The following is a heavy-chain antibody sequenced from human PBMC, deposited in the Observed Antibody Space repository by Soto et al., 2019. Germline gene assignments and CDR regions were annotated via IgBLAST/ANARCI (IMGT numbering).Heavy chain of an antibody. D-gene: IGHD3-10*01. CDR1: GGTLSSFA. V-gene: IGHV1-69*13. J-gene: IGHJ5*01. Sequence: ASVKVSCKASGGTLSSFAFTWVRQARGQGPEWMGRIIPIFGTANYAQQFQGRVTITADESTGTVYMDLRSLRSEDTAMYYCATDTSMFRGRIADTPWFDSWGQGTLVTVSS. CDR2: IIPIFGTA. CDR3: ATDTSMFRGRIADTPWFDS.